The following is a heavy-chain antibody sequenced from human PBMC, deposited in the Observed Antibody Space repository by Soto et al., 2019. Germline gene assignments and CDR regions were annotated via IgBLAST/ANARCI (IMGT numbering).Heavy chain of an antibody. CDR1: GFTFSSYC. Sequence: GESLKISCAASGFTFSSYCMSWVRQAPGRGLEWVANIKQDGSEKYYVDSVKGRFTISRDNAKNSLYLQMNSLRAEDTAVYYCARDPSVVVVAATPYYYYGMDVWGQGTTVTAP. D-gene: IGHD2-15*01. CDR3: ARDPSVVVVAATPYYYYGMDV. J-gene: IGHJ6*02. CDR2: IKQDGSEK. V-gene: IGHV3-7*01.